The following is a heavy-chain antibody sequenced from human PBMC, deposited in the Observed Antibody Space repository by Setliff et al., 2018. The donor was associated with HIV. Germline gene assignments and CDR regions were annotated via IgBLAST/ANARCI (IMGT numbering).Heavy chain of an antibody. Sequence: SETLSLTCTVSGGFISSSSYYWGWIRQPPGKGLEWIGSIFNDGRTHYNPSLKSRITIPMDTSTNQFSLKLSSVTAADTAVYFCARHFPSISLFFGDPGPFDRRGQGALVTVSS. CDR2: IFNDGRT. D-gene: IGHD3-10*01. J-gene: IGHJ4*02. V-gene: IGHV4-39*01. CDR3: ARHFPSISLFFGDPGPFDR. CDR1: GGFISSSSYY.